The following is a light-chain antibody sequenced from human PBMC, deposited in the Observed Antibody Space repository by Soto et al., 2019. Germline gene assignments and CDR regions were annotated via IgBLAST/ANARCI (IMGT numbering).Light chain of an antibody. J-gene: IGLJ2*01. Sequence: QSVLTQPPSASGTPGQRVTISCSGSSSNIGRGTVNWYQQLPGTAPKLLIYNNDQRPSGVPDRFLGSKSGTSASLAISGRQSDDEADYYCASWDDKLCGPVFGGGTKVTVL. V-gene: IGLV1-44*01. CDR1: SSNIGRGT. CDR2: NND. CDR3: ASWDDKLCGPV.